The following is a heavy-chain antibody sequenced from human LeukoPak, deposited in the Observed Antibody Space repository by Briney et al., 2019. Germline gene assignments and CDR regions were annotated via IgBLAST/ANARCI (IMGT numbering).Heavy chain of an antibody. V-gene: IGHV1-69*04. CDR3: ARELTMVRGVRGAFDI. CDR2: ITPILGGA. CDR1: GGTFTSYA. D-gene: IGHD3-10*01. J-gene: IGHJ3*02. Sequence: SVKVSCKASGGTFTSYAISWVRQAPGQGLEWMGRITPILGGANYAQKFQGRVTITTDKSTSTAYMELSSLRSEDTAVYYCARELTMVRGVRGAFDIGGQGTMVTVSS.